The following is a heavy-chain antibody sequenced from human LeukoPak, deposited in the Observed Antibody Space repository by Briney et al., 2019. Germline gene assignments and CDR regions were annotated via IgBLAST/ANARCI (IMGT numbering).Heavy chain of an antibody. CDR2: INHSGST. Sequence: GSLRLSCAASGFTFSSYNMNWIRQPPGKGLEWIGEINHSGSTNYNPSLKSRVTISVDTSKNQFFLKLSSVTAADTAVYYCARGRRQLWLRLRTNYYYYMDVWGKGTTVTVSS. V-gene: IGHV4-34*01. CDR1: GFTFSSYN. D-gene: IGHD5-18*01. CDR3: ARGRRQLWLRLRTNYYYYMDV. J-gene: IGHJ6*03.